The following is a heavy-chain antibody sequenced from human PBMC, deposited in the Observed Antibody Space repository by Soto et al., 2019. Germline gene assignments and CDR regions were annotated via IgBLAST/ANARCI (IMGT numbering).Heavy chain of an antibody. CDR1: GYTFTSYA. CDR2: INAGNGNT. J-gene: IGHJ6*02. D-gene: IGHD2-2*01. V-gene: IGHV1-3*01. CDR3: ARHVPYCSDTSHCAYGMDV. Sequence: ASVKVSCKASGYTFTSYAIHWVRQAPGQRLEWMGWINAGNGNTKYSQKFQGRVTITRDTSASTAYMELSSLRYEDTAVYYCARHVPYCSDTSHCAYGMDVWGQGTTVTVS.